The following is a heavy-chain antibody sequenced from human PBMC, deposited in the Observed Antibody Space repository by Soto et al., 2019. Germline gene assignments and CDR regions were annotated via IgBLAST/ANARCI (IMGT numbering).Heavy chain of an antibody. V-gene: IGHV4-31*01. D-gene: IGHD1-26*01. Sequence: QVQLQESGPGLVKPSQTLSLTCTVSGGSISSVGYYWSWIRQHPGKGLEWVGYICYSGSTYYNPSLESAVTIPVDTSKNQFSLKLSAVTAADTAVYYCARGIRWELAEDYFDYWGQGTLVTVSS. J-gene: IGHJ4*02. CDR2: ICYSGST. CDR1: GGSISSVGYY. CDR3: ARGIRWELAEDYFDY.